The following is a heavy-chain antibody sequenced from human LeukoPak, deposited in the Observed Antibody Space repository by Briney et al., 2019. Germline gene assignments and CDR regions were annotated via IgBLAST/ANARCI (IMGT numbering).Heavy chain of an antibody. V-gene: IGHV1-24*01. J-gene: IGHJ4*02. D-gene: IGHD6-19*01. CDR1: GYTLTELS. Sequence: ASVKVSCKVSGYTLTELSMHWVRQAPGKGLEWMGGFDPEDGETIYAQKFQGRVTMTEDTSTDTAYMELSSLRSEDTAVYYCATEIYSSGWYVVGGVYWGQGALVTVSS. CDR3: ATEIYSSGWYVVGGVY. CDR2: FDPEDGET.